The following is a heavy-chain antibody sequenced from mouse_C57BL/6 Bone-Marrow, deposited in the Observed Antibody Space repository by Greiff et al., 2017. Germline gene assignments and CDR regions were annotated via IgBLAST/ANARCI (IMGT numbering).Heavy chain of an antibody. Sequence: EVMLVESGGGLVQPGGSLSLSCAASGFSFTDYYMSWVRQPPGRALVWLGFIRNKANGYTTEYRASVKGRFTISRDNSQSILYPQMNALGAEDSVTYNCVQGESNHYYAMDYWGQGTSVTVSS. J-gene: IGHJ4*01. CDR2: IRNKANGYTT. CDR1: GFSFTDYY. V-gene: IGHV7-3*01. D-gene: IGHD2-5*01. CDR3: VQGESNHYYAMDY.